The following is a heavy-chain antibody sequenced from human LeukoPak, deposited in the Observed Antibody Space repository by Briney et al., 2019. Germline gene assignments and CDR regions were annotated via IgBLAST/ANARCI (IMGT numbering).Heavy chain of an antibody. V-gene: IGHV4-39*01. CDR2: IYYSGST. Sequence: PLETLSLTCTVSGGSISSSSYYWGWIRQPPGKGLEWIGSIYYSGSTYYNPSLKSRVTISVDTSKNQFSLKLSSVTAADTAAYYCARRSSGRYRGYYFDYWGQGTRVTVSS. CDR3: ARRSSGRYRGYYFDY. CDR1: GGSISSSSYY. D-gene: IGHD6-19*01. J-gene: IGHJ4*02.